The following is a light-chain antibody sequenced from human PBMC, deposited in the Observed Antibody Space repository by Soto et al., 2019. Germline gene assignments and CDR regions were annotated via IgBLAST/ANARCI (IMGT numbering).Light chain of an antibody. J-gene: IGKJ1*01. CDR2: GAS. V-gene: IGKV3-20*01. Sequence: EIVLTQSPGTLSLSPGERATLSCRASQSVSSNYLAWFHQKPGQAPRLLIYGASNRATGIPDRFSGSWSGPDFTLTISRLEPEDFAVYYCQQYGSSPRTFGQWTKVEL. CDR1: QSVSSNY. CDR3: QQYGSSPRT.